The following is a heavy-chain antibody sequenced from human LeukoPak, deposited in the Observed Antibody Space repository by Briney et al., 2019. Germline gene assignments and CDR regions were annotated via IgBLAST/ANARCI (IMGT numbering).Heavy chain of an antibody. CDR1: GFTFSRYW. CDR3: ARVDCSGGSCYFDY. D-gene: IGHD2-15*01. J-gene: IGHJ4*02. V-gene: IGHV3-74*01. Sequence: GGSLRLSCAPSGFTFSRYWMHCVPHTPRKGLVCVSRINSDGSSTRYADSVKGRFTISRDNAKNTLDLQMSSLRAEDTAVYYCARVDCSGGSCYFDYWGQGTLVTVSS. CDR2: INSDGSST.